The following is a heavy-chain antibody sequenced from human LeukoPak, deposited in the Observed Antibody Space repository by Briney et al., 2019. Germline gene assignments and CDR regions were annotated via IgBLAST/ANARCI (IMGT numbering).Heavy chain of an antibody. J-gene: IGHJ5*02. Sequence: SETLSLTCTVSGGPIRSSYYYWGWIRQPPGKGLEWIGSIYDSGSTYYNPSLKSRVTISVDTSKNQFSLKLNSVTAADTAVYYCARGVYCSSTSCPVRNWFDPWGQGTLVTVSS. D-gene: IGHD2-2*01. V-gene: IGHV4-39*01. CDR1: GGPIRSSYYY. CDR2: IYDSGST. CDR3: ARGVYCSSTSCPVRNWFDP.